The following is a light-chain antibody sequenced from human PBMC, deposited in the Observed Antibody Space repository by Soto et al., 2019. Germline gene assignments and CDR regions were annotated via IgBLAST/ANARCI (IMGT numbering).Light chain of an antibody. CDR3: QVWHSPSDHVV. V-gene: IGLV3-21*04. J-gene: IGLJ2*01. CDR1: DIGTKS. Sequence: SYELTQPPSVSVAPGKTARITCGGNDIGTKSVHWYLQKPGQAPVLVIYYDGDRPSGVPERFSGSNSENTATLTISRVEAVDEADSYCQVWHSPSDHVVFGVGTKVTVL. CDR2: YDG.